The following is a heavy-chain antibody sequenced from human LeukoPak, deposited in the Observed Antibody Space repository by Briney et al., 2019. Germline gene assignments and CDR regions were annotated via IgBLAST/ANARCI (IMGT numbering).Heavy chain of an antibody. CDR1: GYTFTSYG. J-gene: IGHJ4*02. D-gene: IGHD1-7*01. V-gene: IGHV1-18*01. Sequence: PRASVKVSCKASGYTFTSYGISWVRQAPGQGLEWMGWISTFNGNTNYAQKLQGRVTMTTDTSTSTAYMELRSLRSDDTAVYYCARAPQQNYDTFNVDYWGQGTLVTVSS. CDR2: ISTFNGNT. CDR3: ARAPQQNYDTFNVDY.